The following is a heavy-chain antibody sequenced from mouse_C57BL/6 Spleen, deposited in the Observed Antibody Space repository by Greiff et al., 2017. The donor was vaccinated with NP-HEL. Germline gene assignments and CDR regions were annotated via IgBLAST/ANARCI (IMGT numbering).Heavy chain of an antibody. CDR1: GYTFTSYW. V-gene: IGHV1-52*01. CDR3: AREGPGLITTVVAPDYYAMDY. J-gene: IGHJ4*01. Sequence: QVQLQQPGAELVRPGSSVKLSCKASGYTFTSYWMHWVKQRPIQGLEWIGNIDPSDSETNYNQKFKDKATLTVDKSSSTAYMQLSSLTSEDSAVYYCAREGPGLITTVVAPDYYAMDYWGQGTSVTVSS. CDR2: IDPSDSET. D-gene: IGHD1-1*01.